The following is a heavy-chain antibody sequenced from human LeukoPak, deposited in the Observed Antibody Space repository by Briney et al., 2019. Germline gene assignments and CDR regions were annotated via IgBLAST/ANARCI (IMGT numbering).Heavy chain of an antibody. CDR3: ARLGHGEGWFFDL. V-gene: IGHV1-2*02. J-gene: IGHJ2*01. D-gene: IGHD4-17*01. Sequence: ASVKVSCKASGYTFTGYYMHWVRQAPGQGLEWMGWINPNSGGTNYAQKFQGRVTMTRDTSISTAYMEVTRLRSDDTAVFYCARLGHGEGWFFDLWGRGTLVTVSS. CDR1: GYTFTGYY. CDR2: INPNSGGT.